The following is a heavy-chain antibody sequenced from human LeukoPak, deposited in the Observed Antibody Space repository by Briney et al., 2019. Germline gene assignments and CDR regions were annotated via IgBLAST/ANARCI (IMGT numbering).Heavy chain of an antibody. V-gene: IGHV1-18*01. Sequence: ASVKVSCKTSGGTFTSYAITWVRQAPGQGLEWMGWISAYNGNTNYAQKLQGRVTMTTDTSTSTAYMELRSLRSDDTAVYYCARERGRGQYAFDIWGQGTMVTVSS. CDR3: ARERGRGQYAFDI. CDR2: ISAYNGNT. J-gene: IGHJ3*02. CDR1: GGTFTSYA. D-gene: IGHD3-10*01.